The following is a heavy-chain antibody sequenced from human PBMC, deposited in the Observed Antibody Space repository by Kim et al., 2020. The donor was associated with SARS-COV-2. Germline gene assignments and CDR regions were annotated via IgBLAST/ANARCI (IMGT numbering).Heavy chain of an antibody. CDR3: ARDGYGDYGRYWYFDL. D-gene: IGHD4-17*01. V-gene: IGHV4-59*13. J-gene: IGHJ2*01. CDR2: IYYSGST. Sequence: SETLSLTCTVSGGSISSYYWSWIRQPPGKGLEWIGYIYYSGSTNYNPSLKSRVTISVDTSKNQFSLKLSSVTAADTAVYYCARDGYGDYGRYWYFDLWGRGTLVTVSS. CDR1: GGSISSYY.